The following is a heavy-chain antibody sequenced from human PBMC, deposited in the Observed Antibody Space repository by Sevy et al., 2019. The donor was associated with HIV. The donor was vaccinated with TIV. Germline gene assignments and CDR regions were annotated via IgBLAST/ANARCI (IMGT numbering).Heavy chain of an antibody. D-gene: IGHD2-2*01. V-gene: IGHV3-23*01. Sequence: GGSLRLSCAASGFTFSNYGMNWVRQAPGVGLEWVETIGGDGDITHYAHSVKGRFTISRDNFKNTLHLQLNNLRGDDTAIYFCAKVLSFSPRSIPAAVLDYWGRGTLVTVSS. CDR1: GFTFSNYG. CDR3: AKVLSFSPRSIPAAVLDY. CDR2: IGGDGDIT. J-gene: IGHJ4*02.